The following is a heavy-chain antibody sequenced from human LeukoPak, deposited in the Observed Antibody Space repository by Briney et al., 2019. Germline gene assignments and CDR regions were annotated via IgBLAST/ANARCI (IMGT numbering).Heavy chain of an antibody. J-gene: IGHJ4*02. CDR2: IYYSGST. D-gene: IGHD6-19*01. CDR1: GGSISSYY. CDR3: ARGTYSSGWYVHFDY. Sequence: SETLSLTCTVSGGSISSYYWSWIRQPPGKGLEWIGYIYYSGSTNYNPSLKSRVTISVDTSKNQFSLKLSSVTAADTAVYYCARGTYSSGWYVHFDYWGQGTLVTVSS. V-gene: IGHV4-59*01.